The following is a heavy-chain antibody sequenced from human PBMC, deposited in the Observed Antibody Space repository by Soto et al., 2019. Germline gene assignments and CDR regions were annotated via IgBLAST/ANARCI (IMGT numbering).Heavy chain of an antibody. V-gene: IGHV4-31*03. CDR3: ARSPLVYCSSTSCPNWFDP. CDR2: IYYSGST. J-gene: IGHJ5*02. Sequence: LSVTCTVSDGSISSGGYYCSWNRQHPGKGLEWIGYIYYSGSTYYNPSLKSRVTISVDTSKNQFSLKLSSVTAADTAVYYCARSPLVYCSSTSCPNWFDPWGQGTLVTVSS. D-gene: IGHD2-2*01. CDR1: DGSISSGGYY.